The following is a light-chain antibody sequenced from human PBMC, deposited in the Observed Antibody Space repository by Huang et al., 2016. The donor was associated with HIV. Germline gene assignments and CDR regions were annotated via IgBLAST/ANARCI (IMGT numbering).Light chain of an antibody. J-gene: IGKJ4*01. Sequence: DIVMTQSPDSLVVSLGERATINCKSSQPLLYYSNNRNYLAWYQQRPGQPPKLLISWASTRESGVPDRCSGSGSETDFTLTISSLQPEDAAIYYCQQYYSTPLTFARGTKVEIK. V-gene: IGKV4-1*01. CDR1: QPLLYYSNNRNY. CDR3: QQYYSTPLT. CDR2: WAS.